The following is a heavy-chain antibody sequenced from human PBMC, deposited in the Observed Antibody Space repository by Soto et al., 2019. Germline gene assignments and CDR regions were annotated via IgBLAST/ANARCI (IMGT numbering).Heavy chain of an antibody. CDR3: ARDGTSSWAYFDY. V-gene: IGHV3-53*01. J-gene: IGHJ4*02. CDR2: IYSGGST. Sequence: PGGSLRLSCAASGFTFSSYAMSWVRQAPGKGLEWVSVIYSGGSTYYADSVKGRFTISRDNSKNTVFLQMNSLRAEDTAVYYCARDGTSSWAYFDYWGQGAQVTVSS. D-gene: IGHD6-13*01. CDR1: GFTFSSYA.